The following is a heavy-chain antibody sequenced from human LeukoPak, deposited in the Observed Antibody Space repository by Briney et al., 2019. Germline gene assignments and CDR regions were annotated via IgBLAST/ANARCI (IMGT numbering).Heavy chain of an antibody. Sequence: PSETLSLTCAVYGGSFSGYYWSWIRQPPGKGLEWIGEINHSASTNYNPSLKSRVTISVDTSKNQFSLKLSSVTAADTAVYYCARAKALGYCSGGSCYPRGFDPWGQGTLVTVSS. CDR1: GGSFSGYY. D-gene: IGHD2-15*01. J-gene: IGHJ5*02. CDR2: INHSAST. CDR3: ARAKALGYCSGGSCYPRGFDP. V-gene: IGHV4-34*01.